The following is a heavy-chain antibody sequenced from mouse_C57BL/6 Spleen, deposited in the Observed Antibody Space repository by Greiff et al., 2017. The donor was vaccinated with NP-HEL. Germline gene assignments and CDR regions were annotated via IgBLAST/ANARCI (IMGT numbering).Heavy chain of an antibody. CDR3: GRRGGRRDAMDY. CDR2: IDPSDSYT. Sequence: VKLMESGAELVMPGASVKLSCKASGYTFTSYWMHWVKPRPGQGLEWIGEIDPSDSYTNYNQKFKGKSTLTVDKSSSTAYMQLSSLTSEDSAVYYCGRRGGRRDAMDYWGQGTSVTVSS. J-gene: IGHJ4*01. V-gene: IGHV1-69*01. CDR1: GYTFTSYW.